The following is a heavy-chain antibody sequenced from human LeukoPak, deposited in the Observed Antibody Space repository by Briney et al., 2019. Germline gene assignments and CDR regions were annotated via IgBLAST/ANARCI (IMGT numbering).Heavy chain of an antibody. J-gene: IGHJ4*02. D-gene: IGHD6-6*01. CDR1: GFTFDDYA. Sequence: GRSLRLSCAASGFTFDDYAMHWVRQAPGKGLEWVSGISWNSGSIGYADSVKGRFTISRDNAKNSLCLQMNSLRAEDTAVYYCASGVAARIGPFDYWGQGTLVTVSS. V-gene: IGHV3-9*01. CDR2: ISWNSGSI. CDR3: ASGVAARIGPFDY.